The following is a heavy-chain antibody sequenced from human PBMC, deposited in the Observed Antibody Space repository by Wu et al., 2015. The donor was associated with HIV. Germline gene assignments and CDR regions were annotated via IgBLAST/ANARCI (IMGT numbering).Heavy chain of an antibody. V-gene: IGHV1-69*05. CDR2: ILPIFGTP. J-gene: IGHJ4*02. CDR1: GGTFTNYV. Sequence: QVQLEQSGAEVKKPGSSMKVSCKASGGTFTNYVITWVRQAPGQGLEWMGGILPIFGTPNYAQKFQGRVSISTDESSNTVYMELSSLTSEDTAVYYCARRAADSSGYYPYYFDYWGPGNAGHRLL. D-gene: IGHD3-22*01. CDR3: ARRAADSSGYYPYYFDY.